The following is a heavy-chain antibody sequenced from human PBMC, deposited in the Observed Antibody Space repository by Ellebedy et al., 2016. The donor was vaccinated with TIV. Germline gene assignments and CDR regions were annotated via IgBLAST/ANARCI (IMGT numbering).Heavy chain of an antibody. V-gene: IGHV3-48*01. CDR1: GFTFSSYS. D-gene: IGHD2-2*01. J-gene: IGHJ3*02. Sequence: GGSLRLXXAASGFTFSSYSMNWVRQAPGKGLEWVSYISSSSSTIYYADSVKGRFTISRDNAKNSLYLQMNSLRAEDTAVYYCARVNVVPAGIWVHDAFDIWGQGTMVTVSS. CDR3: ARVNVVPAGIWVHDAFDI. CDR2: ISSSSSTI.